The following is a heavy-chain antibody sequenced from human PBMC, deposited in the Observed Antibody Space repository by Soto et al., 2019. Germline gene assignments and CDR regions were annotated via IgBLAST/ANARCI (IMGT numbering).Heavy chain of an antibody. CDR2: INPRDSDV. J-gene: IGHJ6*01. CDR3: AASIFYYGMDV. V-gene: IGHV5-51*01. Sequence: PGESLKISCNGFDYTFAAYWIGWVRQMPGKGLEWMGVINPRDSDVKYSPPFEGQVTISADKSITTTYLRWTSLKASDTAIYYCAASIFYYGMDVWGQGTTVTVSS. CDR1: DYTFAAYW.